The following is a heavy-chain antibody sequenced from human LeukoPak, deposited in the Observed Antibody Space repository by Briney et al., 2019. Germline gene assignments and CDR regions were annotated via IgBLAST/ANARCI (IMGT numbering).Heavy chain of an antibody. V-gene: IGHV3-23*01. Sequence: PGGSLRLSCAVSGFTFSSYAMSWVRQAPGKGLEWVSAISGSGGGTFYADSVRGRFTISRDNSKNTLYLQMNSLRAEDTAVYYCAKLMYSSGWYDAFDIWGQGTMVTVSS. CDR2: ISGSGGGT. CDR1: GFTFSSYA. D-gene: IGHD6-19*01. CDR3: AKLMYSSGWYDAFDI. J-gene: IGHJ3*02.